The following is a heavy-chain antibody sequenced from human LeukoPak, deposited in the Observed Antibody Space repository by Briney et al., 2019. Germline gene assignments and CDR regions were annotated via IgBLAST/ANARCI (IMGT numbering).Heavy chain of an antibody. Sequence: GGSLRLSCAASGFTFSNSWMSWVRQAPGKGLECVANIKPDGSEKYYVDSVKGRFTISRDNAKNTLYLQMNSLRAEDTAVYYCATERGTDYYYFDYWGQGALVTVSS. CDR2: IKPDGSEK. J-gene: IGHJ4*02. D-gene: IGHD1-1*01. CDR1: GFTFSNSW. CDR3: ATERGTDYYYFDY. V-gene: IGHV3-7*04.